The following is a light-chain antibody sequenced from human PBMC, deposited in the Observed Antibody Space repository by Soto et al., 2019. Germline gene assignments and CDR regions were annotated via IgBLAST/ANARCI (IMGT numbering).Light chain of an antibody. Sequence: QSVLTQPASVSGSPGQSITISCTGTSSDVGGYNYVSWYQQHPGKAPKLMIYDVNNRPSGVSNRFSGSKSGNTASLTISGLQAEDEADYYCSSYTSSSTLYVCGTGTKVTGL. CDR3: SSYTSSSTLYV. CDR2: DVN. CDR1: SSDVGGYNY. J-gene: IGLJ1*01. V-gene: IGLV2-14*01.